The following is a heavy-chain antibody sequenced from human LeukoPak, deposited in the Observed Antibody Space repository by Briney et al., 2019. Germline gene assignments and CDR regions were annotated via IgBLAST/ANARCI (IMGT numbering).Heavy chain of an antibody. Sequence: ASVKVSCKASGYTSTYYYMHWVRQAPGQGLEWMGIINPSSGSTSYAQKFQGRVTMTRDTSTSTVYMDVSSLRSDDTAVYYCARDWISGTFDAFDMWGQGTKVTVSS. V-gene: IGHV1-46*01. CDR2: INPSSGST. J-gene: IGHJ3*02. CDR3: ARDWISGTFDAFDM. D-gene: IGHD2/OR15-2a*01. CDR1: GYTSTYYY.